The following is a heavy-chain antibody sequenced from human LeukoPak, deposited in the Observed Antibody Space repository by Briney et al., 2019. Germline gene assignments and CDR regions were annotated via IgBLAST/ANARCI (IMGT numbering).Heavy chain of an antibody. Sequence: PSETLSLTCAVSGGSIRSSTYYWGWVRQPPGKGLEWIGSISYTGHTYYNPSLKSRVTISVDTSKNQFSLKLSSVTAADTAVYYCAREGYSYGPAADYWGQGTLVTVSS. V-gene: IGHV4-39*07. D-gene: IGHD5-18*01. CDR2: ISYTGHT. CDR1: GGSIRSSTYY. CDR3: AREGYSYGPAADY. J-gene: IGHJ4*02.